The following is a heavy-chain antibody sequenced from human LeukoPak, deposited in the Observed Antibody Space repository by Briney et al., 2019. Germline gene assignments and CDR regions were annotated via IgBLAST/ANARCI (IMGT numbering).Heavy chain of an antibody. CDR3: ARDAGGSYPLDY. J-gene: IGHJ4*02. CDR2: IIPIFGTA. CDR1: GGTFSSYA. Sequence: SVKVSCKASGGTFSSYAIGWVREAPGQGLEWMGGIIPIFGTANYAQKFQGRVTITTDGSTSIAYMELSSLRSEDTAVYYCARDAGGSYPLDYWGQGTLVTVSS. D-gene: IGHD1-26*01. V-gene: IGHV1-69*05.